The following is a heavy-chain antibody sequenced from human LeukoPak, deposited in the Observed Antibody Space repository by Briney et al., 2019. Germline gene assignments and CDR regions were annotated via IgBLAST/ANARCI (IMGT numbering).Heavy chain of an antibody. J-gene: IGHJ3*02. CDR3: AKSNYFDAFDM. D-gene: IGHD3-10*01. V-gene: IGHV3-7*01. CDR1: GFTFSNYW. Sequence: GGSLRLSCAASGFTFSNYWMSWVRQAPGKGLEWVAHIKQDGSEKYYVDSVKGRFTISRDNAQNSLYLQMNNLRAEDTAVYFCAKSNYFDAFDMWGQGTMVSVSS. CDR2: IKQDGSEK.